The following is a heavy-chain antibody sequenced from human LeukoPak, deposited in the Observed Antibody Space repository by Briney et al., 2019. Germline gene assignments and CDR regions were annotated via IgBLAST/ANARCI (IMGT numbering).Heavy chain of an antibody. D-gene: IGHD3-3*01. CDR2: IYCSGST. Sequence: SETLSLTCTVSGGSISSSSYYWGWIRQPPGKGLEWIGSIYCSGSTYYNPSLKSRVTISVDTSKNQFSLKLSSVTAADTAVYYCARHEAYYDFWSGYTDTYGMDVWGQGTTVTVSS. CDR3: ARHEAYYDFWSGYTDTYGMDV. V-gene: IGHV4-39*01. J-gene: IGHJ6*02. CDR1: GGSISSSSYY.